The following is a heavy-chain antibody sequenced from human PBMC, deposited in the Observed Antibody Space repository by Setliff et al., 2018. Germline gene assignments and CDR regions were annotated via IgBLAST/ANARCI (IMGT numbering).Heavy chain of an antibody. Sequence: GASVKFSCKVSGYTLTELSMHWVRQAPGKGLEWMGGFDPEDGETIYAQKFQGRVTMTEDTSTDTAYMELSSLRSEDTAVYYCATYVGITYYYDSSGYPTHFQHWGQGTLVTVSS. J-gene: IGHJ1*01. CDR2: FDPEDGET. V-gene: IGHV1-24*01. D-gene: IGHD3-22*01. CDR3: ATYVGITYYYDSSGYPTHFQH. CDR1: GYTLTELS.